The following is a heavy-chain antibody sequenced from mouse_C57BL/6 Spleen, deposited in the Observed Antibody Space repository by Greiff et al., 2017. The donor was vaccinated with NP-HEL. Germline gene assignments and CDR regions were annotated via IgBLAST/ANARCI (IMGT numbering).Heavy chain of an antibody. J-gene: IGHJ2*01. CDR2: IHPNSGST. CDR3: ARFLGRRGFDY. D-gene: IGHD4-1*01. CDR1: GYTFTSYR. Sequence: QVQLQQPGAELVKPGASVKLSCKASGYTFTSYRMHWVKQRPGQGLEWIGMIHPNSGSTNYNEKFKSKATLTEDKSSSTAYMQLSSLTSEDAAVYYCARFLGRRGFDYWGQGTTLTVSS. V-gene: IGHV1-64*01.